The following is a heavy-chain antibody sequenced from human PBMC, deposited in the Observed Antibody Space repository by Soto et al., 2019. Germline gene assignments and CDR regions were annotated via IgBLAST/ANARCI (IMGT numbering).Heavy chain of an antibody. CDR1: GFTFSSYS. J-gene: IGHJ3*02. V-gene: IGHV3-48*02. CDR3: ARAGNLWGYDSRVRAFDI. Sequence: PGGSLRLSCAASGFTFSSYSMNWVRQAPGKGLEWVSYISSSSSTIYYADSVKGRFTISRDNAKNSLYLQMNSLRDEDTAVYYCARAGNLWGYDSRVRAFDIWGQGTMVTVSS. D-gene: IGHD3-22*01. CDR2: ISSSSSTI.